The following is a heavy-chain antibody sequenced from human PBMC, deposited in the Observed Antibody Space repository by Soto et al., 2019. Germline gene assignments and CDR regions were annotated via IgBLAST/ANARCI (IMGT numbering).Heavy chain of an antibody. J-gene: IGHJ6*02. D-gene: IGHD2-2*01. V-gene: IGHV2-5*02. CDR2: IYWDDDK. Sequence: QITLKESGPTLVKPTQTLTLTCTFSGFSLSTSGVGVGWIRQPPGKALEWLALIYWDDDKRYSPSLKSRLTPXKXTXKTQVVLTMTNMDPVDTATYYCAHMSVVVSYYGMDVWGQGTTVTVSS. CDR3: AHMSVVVSYYGMDV. CDR1: GFSLSTSGVG.